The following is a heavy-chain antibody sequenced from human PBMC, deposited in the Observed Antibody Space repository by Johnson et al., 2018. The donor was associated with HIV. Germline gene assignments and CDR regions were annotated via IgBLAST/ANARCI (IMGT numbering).Heavy chain of an antibody. J-gene: IGHJ3*02. D-gene: IGHD2-15*01. Sequence: VQLVESGGGLVQPGGSLRLSCAASGFTFSSYWMSWVRQAPGKGLEWVSGINWNGDRRGYADSVKGRFTISRDNAKNSLYLRMTSLRAEDTAVYYCARDVGSGPAFEIWGQGTMVTVSS. V-gene: IGHV3-20*04. CDR2: INWNGDRR. CDR3: ARDVGSGPAFEI. CDR1: GFTFSSYW.